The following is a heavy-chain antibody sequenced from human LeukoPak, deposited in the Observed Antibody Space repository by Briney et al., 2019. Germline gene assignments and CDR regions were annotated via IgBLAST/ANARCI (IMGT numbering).Heavy chain of an antibody. CDR1: GFTLSSYS. V-gene: IGHV3-21*01. CDR2: ISSSGSYI. J-gene: IGHJ1*01. CDR3: AINPPHYDAAL. Sequence: GGSLRLSCAASGFTLSSYSMNWVRQAPGKGLEWVAFISSSGSYIFYADSVKGRFTISRDNAKNSLYLQMNSLRADDTAVYYCAINPPHYDAALWGQGTLVTVSS. D-gene: IGHD3-22*01.